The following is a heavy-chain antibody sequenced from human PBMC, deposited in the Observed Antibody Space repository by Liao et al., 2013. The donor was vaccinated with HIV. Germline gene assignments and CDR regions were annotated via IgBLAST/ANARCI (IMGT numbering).Heavy chain of an antibody. J-gene: IGHJ6*03. V-gene: IGHV4-4*07. CDR3: ARGQKYSYGYSYYFYYMDV. D-gene: IGHD5-18*01. CDR1: GGSISSYY. Sequence: QVQLQESGPGLVKPSETLSLTCTVSGGSISSYYWSWIRQPAGKGLEWIGRIYSSGSANYNPSLKSRVTMSVDTSKNQFSLKLSSVTAADTAVYYCARGQKYSYGYSYYFYYMDVWGKGTTVNV. CDR2: IYSSGSA.